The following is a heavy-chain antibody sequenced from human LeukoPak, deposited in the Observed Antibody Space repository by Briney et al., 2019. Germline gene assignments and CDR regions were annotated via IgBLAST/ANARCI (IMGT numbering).Heavy chain of an antibody. D-gene: IGHD6-13*01. V-gene: IGHV3-23*01. CDR1: GFTFSSYG. CDR3: AKGGTPFFGIAAAGDDYFDY. Sequence: PGRSLRLSCAASGFTFSSYGMSWVRQAPGKGLEWVSAISGSGGSTYYADSVKGRFTISRDNSKNTLYLQMNSLRAEDTAVYYCAKGGTPFFGIAAAGDDYFDYWGQGTLVTVSS. CDR2: ISGSGGST. J-gene: IGHJ4*02.